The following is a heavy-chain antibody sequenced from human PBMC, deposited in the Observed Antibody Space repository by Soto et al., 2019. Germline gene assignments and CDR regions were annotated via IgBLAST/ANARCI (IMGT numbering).Heavy chain of an antibody. V-gene: IGHV1-69*06. CDR2: IVPIFGTP. D-gene: IGHD5-12*01. CDR3: ASRVNGYSGYATHC. J-gene: IGHJ4*02. CDR1: GGTFNSYG. Sequence: QVQLVQSGAEVKKPGSSVTVSCTASGGTFNSYGLTWVRQAPGQGLEWMGRIVPIFGTPNYAQKCQGRVTITSDKSTSTAYMELSSLRSEDTAVYYCASRVNGYSGYATHCWGQGTLVTVSS.